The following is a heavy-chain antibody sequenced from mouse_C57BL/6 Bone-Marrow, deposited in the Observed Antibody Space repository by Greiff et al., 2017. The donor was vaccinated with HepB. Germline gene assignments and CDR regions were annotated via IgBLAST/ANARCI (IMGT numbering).Heavy chain of an antibody. CDR1: EYEFPSHD. CDR2: INSDGGST. J-gene: IGHJ2*01. V-gene: IGHV5-2*01. Sequence: DVMLVESGGGLVQPGESLKLSCESNEYEFPSHDMSWVRKTPEKRLELVAAINSDGGSTYYPDTMERRFIISRDNTKKTLYLQMSSLRSEDTALYHCARPLYYYGSSFDYWGQGTTLTVSS. D-gene: IGHD1-1*01. CDR3: ARPLYYYGSSFDY.